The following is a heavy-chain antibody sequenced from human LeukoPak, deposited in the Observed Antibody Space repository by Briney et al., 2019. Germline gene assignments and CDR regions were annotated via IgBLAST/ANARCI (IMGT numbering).Heavy chain of an antibody. D-gene: IGHD1-26*01. CDR3: ARDRVGATDYFDY. CDR1: GFTFSNYG. CDR2: ISYDGSNK. V-gene: IGHV3-30*03. Sequence: GGSLRLSCAASGFTFSNYGVNWVRQSPGKGLEWVAVISYDGSNKYYADSVKGRFTISRDNSKNTLYLQMNSLRAEDTAVYYCARDRVGATDYFDYWGQGTLVTVSS. J-gene: IGHJ4*02.